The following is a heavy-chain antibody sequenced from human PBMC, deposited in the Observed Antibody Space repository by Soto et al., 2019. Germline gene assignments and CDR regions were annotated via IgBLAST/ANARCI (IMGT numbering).Heavy chain of an antibody. CDR3: ARLGSSWYSSG. Sequence: PGGSLRLSCAASGFTVSSNYMSWVRQAPGKGLEWVSVIYSGGSTHYADSVKGRFTISRDNSKNTLYLQMNSLRAEDTAVYYCARLGSSWYSSGWGQGTLVTVSS. D-gene: IGHD6-19*01. CDR2: IYSGGST. CDR1: GFTVSSNY. J-gene: IGHJ4*02. V-gene: IGHV3-53*01.